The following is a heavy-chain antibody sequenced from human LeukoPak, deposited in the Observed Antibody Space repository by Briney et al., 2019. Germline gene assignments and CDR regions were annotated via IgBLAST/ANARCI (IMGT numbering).Heavy chain of an antibody. D-gene: IGHD6-6*01. CDR1: GYTFTSYY. V-gene: IGHV1-46*01. J-gene: IGHJ3*02. CDR2: INPSGGST. CDR3: ARASIAARSAFDI. Sequence: ALVKVSCKASGYTFTSYYMHWVRQAPGQGLEWMGIINPSGGSTSYAQKFQGRVTMTRDTSTSTVYMELSSLRSEDTAVYYCARASIAARSAFDIWGQGTMVTVSS.